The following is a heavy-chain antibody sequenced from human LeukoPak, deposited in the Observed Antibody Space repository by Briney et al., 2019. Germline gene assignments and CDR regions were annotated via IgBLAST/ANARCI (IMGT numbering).Heavy chain of an antibody. CDR1: GGTFSSYA. CDR2: IIPILGIA. CDR3: ARDAHQYYYDSSGYLNAVDY. Sequence: SVKVSRKASGGTFSSYAISWVRQAPGQGLEWMGRIIPILGIANYAQKFQGRVTITADKSTSTAYMELSSLRSEDTAVYYCARDAHQYYYDSSGYLNAVDYWGQGTLVTVSS. V-gene: IGHV1-69*04. D-gene: IGHD3-22*01. J-gene: IGHJ4*02.